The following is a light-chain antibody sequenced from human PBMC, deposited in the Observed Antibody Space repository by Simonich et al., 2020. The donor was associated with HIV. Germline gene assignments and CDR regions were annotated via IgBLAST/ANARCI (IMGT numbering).Light chain of an antibody. CDR3: QSYDSSLSAWV. V-gene: IGLV1-40*01. J-gene: IGLJ3*02. Sequence: QSVLTQPPSVSGAPGQRVTIPCTGSSSNIGADYDVHWYQHLPGTAPKLLIYDNPNRPSGIPDRFSVSKSGASASLAITGLQAEDEADYYCQSYDSSLSAWVFGGGTKVTVL. CDR2: DNP. CDR1: SSNIGADYD.